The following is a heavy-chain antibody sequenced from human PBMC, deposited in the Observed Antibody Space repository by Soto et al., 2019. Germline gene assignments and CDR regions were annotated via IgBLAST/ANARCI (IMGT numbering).Heavy chain of an antibody. V-gene: IGHV1-46*03. Sequence: GGSVKVSCKASGDTFTIYYMHWVRQAPGQGLEWMGIINPSGGSTSYAQKFQGRVTMTRDTSTSTVYMELSSLRSEDTAVYYCARVRSYYYYYMDVWGKGTTVTVSS. J-gene: IGHJ6*03. CDR2: INPSGGST. CDR1: GDTFTIYY. CDR3: ARVRSYYYYYMDV.